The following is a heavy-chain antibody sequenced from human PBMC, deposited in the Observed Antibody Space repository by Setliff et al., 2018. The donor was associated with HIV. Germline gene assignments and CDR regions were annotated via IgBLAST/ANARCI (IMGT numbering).Heavy chain of an antibody. D-gene: IGHD4-17*01. J-gene: IGHJ6*03. CDR1: GLTFSSYW. V-gene: IGHV3-15*01. CDR3: TRDWEAVTPDYYYYMDV. Sequence: KPGGSLRLSCAASGLTFSSYWMSWVRQAPGKGLEWVGRIKSKADGGTTDYAAPVKGRFTISRDDSKSIAYLQMNSLKTEDTAVYYCTRDWEAVTPDYYYYMDVWGKGTTVTVSS. CDR2: IKSKADGGTT.